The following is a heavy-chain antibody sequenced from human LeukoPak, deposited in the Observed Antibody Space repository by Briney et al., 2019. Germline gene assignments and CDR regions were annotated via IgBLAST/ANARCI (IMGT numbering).Heavy chain of an antibody. CDR1: GLTFSSYA. J-gene: IGHJ4*02. CDR3: ARWAESNDY. V-gene: IGHV3-7*05. CDR2: IKEDGSEK. Sequence: PGGSLRLSCAASGLTFSSYAMSWVRQAPGKGLEWVANIKEDGSEKYYVDSVKGRFTISRDNAKNSLYLQMNSLRAEDTAVYYCARWAESNDYWGQGTLVTVSS.